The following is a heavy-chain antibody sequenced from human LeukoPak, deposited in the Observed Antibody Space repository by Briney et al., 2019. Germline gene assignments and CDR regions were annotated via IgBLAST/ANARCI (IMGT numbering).Heavy chain of an antibody. Sequence: GESLKISCKGSGYRFTSFWIGWVRQMPGKALEWMGLIYPGDSDSRYSPSFQGQVTISADKSISTAYLQWSSLKASDTAMYYCARQGCSSTSCYVLNWFDPWGQGTLVTVSS. V-gene: IGHV5-51*01. D-gene: IGHD2-2*01. CDR2: IYPGDSDS. J-gene: IGHJ5*02. CDR3: ARQGCSSTSCYVLNWFDP. CDR1: GYRFTSFW.